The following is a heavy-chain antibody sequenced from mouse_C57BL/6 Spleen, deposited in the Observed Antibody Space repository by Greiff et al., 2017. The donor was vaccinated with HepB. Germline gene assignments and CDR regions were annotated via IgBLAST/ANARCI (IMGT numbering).Heavy chain of an antibody. CDR2: INYDGSST. Sequence: EVQLVESEGGLVQPGSSMKLSCTASGFTFSDYYMAWVRQVPEKGLEWVANINYDGSSTYYLDSLKSRFIISRDNAKNILYLQMSSLKSEDTATYYCARDPSLYGSSSLYFDVWGTGTTVTVSS. CDR3: ARDPSLYGSSSLYFDV. J-gene: IGHJ1*03. V-gene: IGHV5-16*01. CDR1: GFTFSDYY. D-gene: IGHD1-1*01.